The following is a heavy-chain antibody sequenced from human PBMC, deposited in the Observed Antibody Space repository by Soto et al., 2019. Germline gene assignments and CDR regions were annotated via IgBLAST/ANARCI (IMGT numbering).Heavy chain of an antibody. D-gene: IGHD1-26*01. CDR2: INPSGGST. V-gene: IGHV1-46*01. CDR1: GYTFTSYY. CDR3: ARDMGLGATLRQDKAFDI. J-gene: IGHJ3*02. Sequence: QVQLVQSGAEVKKPGASVKVSCKASGYTFTSYYMHWVRQAPGQGLEWMGIINPSGGSTSYAQKFQGRVTMTRDTSTSTVYMELSSLRSEDTAVYYCARDMGLGATLRQDKAFDIWGQGTMVTVSS.